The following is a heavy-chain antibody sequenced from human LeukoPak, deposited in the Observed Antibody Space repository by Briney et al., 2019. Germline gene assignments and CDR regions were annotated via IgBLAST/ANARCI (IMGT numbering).Heavy chain of an antibody. CDR3: ARPLDYDSFDY. D-gene: IGHD3-3*01. Sequence: ASVKVSCKASGYTFTSYGISWVRQAPGQGLEWMGWISAYNGNTNYAQKFQGRVTMTRDTSNSTAYMELSRLRSDDTAVYYCARPLDYDSFDYWGQGTLVTVSS. CDR2: ISAYNGNT. CDR1: GYTFTSYG. J-gene: IGHJ4*02. V-gene: IGHV1-18*01.